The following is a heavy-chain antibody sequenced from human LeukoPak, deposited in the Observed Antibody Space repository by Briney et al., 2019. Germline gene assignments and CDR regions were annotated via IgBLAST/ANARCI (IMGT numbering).Heavy chain of an antibody. V-gene: IGHV3-48*03. CDR1: GFTFSSFE. D-gene: IGHD1-20*01. Sequence: GGSLRLSCAASGFTFSSFEMNWVRQAPGKGLEWVSYISGSGSTIHYTDSVKGRFTISRDNAKNSLYLQMNSLRAEDTAVYYCVRDPGITGTSYWGQGTLVTVSS. CDR3: VRDPGITGTSY. J-gene: IGHJ4*02. CDR2: ISGSGSTI.